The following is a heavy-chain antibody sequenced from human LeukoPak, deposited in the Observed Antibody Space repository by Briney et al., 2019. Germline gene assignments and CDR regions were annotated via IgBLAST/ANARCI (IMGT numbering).Heavy chain of an antibody. J-gene: IGHJ3*02. V-gene: IGHV3-66*01. D-gene: IGHD4-17*01. Sequence: TGGSLRLSCAASGFTVSSNYMSWVRQAPGKGLEWVSVIYSCGSTYYADSVKGRFTISRDNSKNTLYLQMNSLRAEDTAVYYCARRTTVTSYAFDIWGQGTMVTVSS. CDR3: ARRTTVTSYAFDI. CDR2: IYSCGST. CDR1: GFTVSSNY.